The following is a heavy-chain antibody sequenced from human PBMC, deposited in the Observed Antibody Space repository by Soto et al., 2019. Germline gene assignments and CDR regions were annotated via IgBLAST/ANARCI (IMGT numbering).Heavy chain of an antibody. CDR1: GFTFSSYA. Sequence: EVQLLESGGGLVQPGGSLRLSCAASGFTFSSYAMSWVRQAPGKGLEWVSAISGSGGSTYYADSVKGRFTISRDNSNNTQHLQINSLRAEDTAVYYYAKELLCGSGGSCYSRFDYWGQGTLVTLSS. CDR3: AKELLCGSGGSCYSRFDY. J-gene: IGHJ4*02. D-gene: IGHD2-15*01. V-gene: IGHV3-23*01. CDR2: ISGSGGST.